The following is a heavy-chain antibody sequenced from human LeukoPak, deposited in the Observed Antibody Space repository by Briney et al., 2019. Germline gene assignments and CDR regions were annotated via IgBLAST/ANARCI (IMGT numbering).Heavy chain of an antibody. CDR2: INWNGGST. Sequence: GESLRLSCAASGFMFADHGMTWVRQVPGKGLEWVSGINWNGGSTGYVDSVKGRFTISRDNAKNVLFLQMNNLRAEDTAFYYCARGEWDLRDWGQGTLVIVSS. CDR3: ARGEWDLRD. D-gene: IGHD1-26*01. CDR1: GFMFADHG. V-gene: IGHV3-20*04. J-gene: IGHJ4*02.